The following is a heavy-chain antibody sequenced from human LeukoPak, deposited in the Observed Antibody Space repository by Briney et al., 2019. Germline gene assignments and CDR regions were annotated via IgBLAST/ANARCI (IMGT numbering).Heavy chain of an antibody. Sequence: GGSLRLSCAASGLTFSNYGMTWVRQAPGKGLEWVSTFSYSGGNTYYADSVKGRFTISRDNPKNTLYLQMNSLRAEDTAVYYCANAPYHTYNYWGHGTLVTVSS. CDR1: GLTFSNYG. J-gene: IGHJ4*01. CDR2: FSYSGGNT. V-gene: IGHV3-23*01. D-gene: IGHD3-16*01. CDR3: ANAPYHTYNY.